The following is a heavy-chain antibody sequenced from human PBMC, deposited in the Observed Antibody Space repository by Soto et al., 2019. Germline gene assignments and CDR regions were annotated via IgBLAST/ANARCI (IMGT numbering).Heavy chain of an antibody. J-gene: IGHJ3*02. D-gene: IGHD5-12*01. Sequence: EVQLVESGGGVVRPGGSLRLSCAASGFTFDDYGISWVRQAPGKGLEWVSGINWNGGSTGYADSVKGRYTISRDNAKNSLDLQMNSLRAEDTALYHCARGLYSCYDQNAFDIWGQGTMVTVSS. CDR2: INWNGGST. CDR3: ARGLYSCYDQNAFDI. CDR1: GFTFDDYG. V-gene: IGHV3-20*01.